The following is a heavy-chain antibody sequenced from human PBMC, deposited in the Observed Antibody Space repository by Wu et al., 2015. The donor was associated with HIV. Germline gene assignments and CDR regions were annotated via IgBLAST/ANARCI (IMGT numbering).Heavy chain of an antibody. Sequence: QVQLVQSGAEVKKPGASVKVSCKASGYTFINYDINWVRQATGQGLEWMGWMNPNSGNTAYAQKFQDRVTMTRNISINTAYMELSSLGSEDTAVYFCARGSFSSSRPLGYWGQGHWSPSPQ. CDR1: GYTFINYD. V-gene: IGHV1-8*02. J-gene: IGHJ4*02. D-gene: IGHD6-13*01. CDR2: MNPNSGNT. CDR3: ARGSFSSSRPLGY.